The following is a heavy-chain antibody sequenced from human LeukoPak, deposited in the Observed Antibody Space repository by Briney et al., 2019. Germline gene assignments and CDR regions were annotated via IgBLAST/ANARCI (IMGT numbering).Heavy chain of an antibody. CDR2: IYTSGST. V-gene: IGHV4-61*02. CDR1: GGSISSGSYY. CDR3: ARGIAAAANWFDP. Sequence: SETLSLTCTVSGGSISSGSYYWSWIRQPAGKGLEWIGRIYTSGSTNYNPSLKSRVTMSVDTSKNQFSLKLSSVTAADTAVYYCARGIAAAANWFDPWGQGTLVTVSS. J-gene: IGHJ5*02. D-gene: IGHD6-13*01.